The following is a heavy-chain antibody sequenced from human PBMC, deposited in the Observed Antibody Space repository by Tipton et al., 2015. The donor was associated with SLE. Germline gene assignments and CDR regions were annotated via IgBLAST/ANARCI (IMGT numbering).Heavy chain of an antibody. D-gene: IGHD1-26*01. CDR2: IYYSGST. V-gene: IGHV4-59*08. Sequence: TLSLTCTVSGGSINSHFWCWIRQPPGKGLEWIGYIYYSGSTYYNPSLKSRVTISVDTSKNQFSLKLSSVTAADTAVYYCARGEAWELPPRHWGQGTLVTVAS. J-gene: IGHJ4*02. CDR3: ARGEAWELPPRH. CDR1: GGSINSHF.